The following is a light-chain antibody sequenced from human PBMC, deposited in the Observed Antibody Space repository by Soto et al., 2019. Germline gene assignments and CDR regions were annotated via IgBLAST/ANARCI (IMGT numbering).Light chain of an antibody. Sequence: QSALTQPASVSGSPGQSITISCTGTSSDIGGYYYVSWYQHHPGKAPKLLIYQVTNRPSRVSNRFSGSKSGNTASLTISGLQADDEADYYCCSYADNYSYVFGTGTKVTVL. V-gene: IGLV2-14*01. CDR1: SSDIGGYYY. J-gene: IGLJ1*01. CDR2: QVT. CDR3: CSYADNYSYV.